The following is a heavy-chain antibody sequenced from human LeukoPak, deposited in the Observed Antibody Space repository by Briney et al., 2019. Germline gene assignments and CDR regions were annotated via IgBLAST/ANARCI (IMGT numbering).Heavy chain of an antibody. J-gene: IGHJ6*02. V-gene: IGHV4-59*01. CDR2: IYYSGST. D-gene: IGHD5-18*01. CDR1: GGSISSYY. Sequence: PSETLSLTCTVSGGSISSYYWSWIRQPPGKGLEWIGYIYYSGSTNYNPSLESRVTISVDTSKNQFSLKLSSVTAADTAVYYCARVEYSYGYYYCYGMDVWGQGTTVTVSS. CDR3: ARVEYSYGYYYCYGMDV.